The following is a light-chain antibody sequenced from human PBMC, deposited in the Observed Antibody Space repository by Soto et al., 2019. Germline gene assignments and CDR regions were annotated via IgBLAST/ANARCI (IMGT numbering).Light chain of an antibody. V-gene: IGLV1-36*01. J-gene: IGLJ2*01. Sequence: QSVLTQPPSVSEAPRQRVTISCSGSSSNIGNNAVNWFHQLPGKAPKLLIYYDDLLPSGVSDRFSGSKSGTSASLAIRGLQSEDEAYYYCATWDDRLNGPVFGGGTKLTVL. CDR3: ATWDDRLNGPV. CDR1: SSNIGNNA. CDR2: YDD.